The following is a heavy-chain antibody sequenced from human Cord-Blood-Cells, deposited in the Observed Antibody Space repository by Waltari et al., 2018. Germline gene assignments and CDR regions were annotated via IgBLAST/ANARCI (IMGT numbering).Heavy chain of an antibody. CDR1: GGSISSSSYY. V-gene: IGHV4-39*07. CDR2: IYYSGST. J-gene: IGHJ6*03. CDR3: ASFYSGSYYYYYYMDV. Sequence: QLQLQESGPGLVKPSETLSLTCTVSGGSISSSSYYWGWLRQPPGKGLEWIGSIYYSGSTYYNPSLKSRVTISVDTSKNQFSLKLSSVTAADTAVYYCASFYSGSYYYYYYMDVWGKGTTVTVSS. D-gene: IGHD1-26*01.